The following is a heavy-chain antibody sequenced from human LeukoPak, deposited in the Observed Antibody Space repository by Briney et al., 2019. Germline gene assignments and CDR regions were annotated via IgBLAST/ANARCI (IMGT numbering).Heavy chain of an antibody. J-gene: IGHJ4*02. CDR1: GFTFSSYA. CDR3: ARVDLDGYDPKGYYFDY. V-gene: IGHV3-23*01. D-gene: IGHD5-12*01. Sequence: GGSLRLSCAASGFTFSSYAMSWVRQAPGKGLEWVSAISGSGGSTYYADSVKGRFTISRDNSKNTLYLQMNSLRAEDTAVYYCARVDLDGYDPKGYYFDYWGQGTLVTVPS. CDR2: ISGSGGST.